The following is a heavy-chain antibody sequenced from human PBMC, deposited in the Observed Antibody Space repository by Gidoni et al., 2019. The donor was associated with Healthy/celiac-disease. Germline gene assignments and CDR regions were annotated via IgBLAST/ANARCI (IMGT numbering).Heavy chain of an antibody. CDR3: AREGTPSGMDV. Sequence: EVQLVESGGGLVQPGGSLRLSCAASGVTFSSYSMNWVRQAPGKGLEWVSYISSSSSTIYYADSVKGRFTISRDNAKNSLYLQMNSLRAEDTAVYYCAREGTPSGMDVWGKGTTVTVSS. J-gene: IGHJ6*04. CDR2: ISSSSSTI. CDR1: GVTFSSYS. V-gene: IGHV3-48*01.